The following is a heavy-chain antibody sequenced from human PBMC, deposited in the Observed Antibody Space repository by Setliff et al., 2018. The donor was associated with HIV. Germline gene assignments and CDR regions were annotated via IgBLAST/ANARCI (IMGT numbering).Heavy chain of an antibody. V-gene: IGHV3-23*01. Sequence: GGSLRLSCAASGFTFSIYAMSWVRQAPGKGLEWVSAISGSGGTTYFADSVKGRFTISRDNAKNSLDLQMNSLRAEDTAVYYCARGGLGYFYYYYMDVWGKGTTVTVSS. CDR2: ISGSGGTT. D-gene: IGHD7-27*01. CDR1: GFTFSIYA. J-gene: IGHJ6*03. CDR3: ARGGLGYFYYYYMDV.